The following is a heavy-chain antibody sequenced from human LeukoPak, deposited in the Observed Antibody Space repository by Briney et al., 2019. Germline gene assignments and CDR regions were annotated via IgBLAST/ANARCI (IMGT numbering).Heavy chain of an antibody. J-gene: IGHJ4*02. CDR3: AKEVDSANY. CDR1: GFTFSIYV. D-gene: IGHD3/OR15-3a*01. V-gene: IGHV3-23*01. CDR2: ISGSGGST. Sequence: GGSLRLSCAASGFTFSIYVMSWVRQAPGRGLEWVSGISGSGGSTYYADSVKGRFTISRDNSKNTLYLQMNSLRADDTAVYYCAKEVDSANYWSQGTLVTVSS.